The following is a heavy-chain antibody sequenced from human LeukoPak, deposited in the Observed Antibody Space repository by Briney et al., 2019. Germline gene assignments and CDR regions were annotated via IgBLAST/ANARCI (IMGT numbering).Heavy chain of an antibody. V-gene: IGHV3-48*01. Sequence: GGSLRLSCAASGFTFSSYSMNWVRQAPGKGLEWVSYISSSSSTIYYADSVKGRFTISRDNAKNSLYLQMNSLRAEDTAAYYCARGTDYYDSSGYPDYWGQGTLVTVSS. D-gene: IGHD3-22*01. CDR1: GFTFSSYS. CDR3: ARGTDYYDSSGYPDY. CDR2: ISSSSSTI. J-gene: IGHJ4*02.